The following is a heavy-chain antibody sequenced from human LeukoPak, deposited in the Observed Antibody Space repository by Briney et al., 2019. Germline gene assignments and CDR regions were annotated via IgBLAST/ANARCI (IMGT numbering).Heavy chain of an antibody. CDR2: TYHSGST. CDR3: ASRILMDV. D-gene: IGHD2-15*01. J-gene: IGHJ6*03. Sequence: SETLSLTCTVSIYSISSGYYWGWIRPPPGKGREWIGYTYHSGSTYYNPSLKSRVNISVDKFNNHFPLKLSSVTAADTPVYYFASRILMDVWGKGATGTVSS. V-gene: IGHV4-38-2*02. CDR1: IYSISSGYY.